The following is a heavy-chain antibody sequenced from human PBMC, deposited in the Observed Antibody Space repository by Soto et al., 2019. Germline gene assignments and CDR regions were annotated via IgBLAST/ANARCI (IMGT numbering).Heavy chain of an antibody. CDR1: GGSISSSNW. J-gene: IGHJ6*02. CDR3: ARFSIAVAGAAYGMDV. Sequence: SETLSLTCAVSGGSISSSNWWSWVRQPPGKGLEWIGEIYHSGSTNYNPSLKSRVTISVDKSKNQFSLKLSSVTAADTAVYYCARFSIAVAGAAYGMDVWGQGTTVTVS. D-gene: IGHD6-19*01. CDR2: IYHSGST. V-gene: IGHV4-4*02.